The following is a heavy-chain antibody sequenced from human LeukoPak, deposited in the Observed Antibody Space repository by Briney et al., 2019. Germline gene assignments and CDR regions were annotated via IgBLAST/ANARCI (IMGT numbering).Heavy chain of an antibody. CDR2: SNDSGGT. V-gene: IGHV4-34*01. CDR1: GGTFSGYY. CDR3: ARSPGIAAAESWFDP. Sequence: SETLSLTCAVYGGTFSGYYWSWIRQPPGKRLEWVGESNDSGGTNYNPSLKSRVTISADKSKNQVSLKLTSVTAADTAVYYCARSPGIAAAESWFDPWGQGTLVTVSS. J-gene: IGHJ5*02. D-gene: IGHD6-13*01.